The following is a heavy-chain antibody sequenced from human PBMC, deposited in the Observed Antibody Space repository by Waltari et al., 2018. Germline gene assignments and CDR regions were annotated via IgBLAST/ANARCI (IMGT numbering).Heavy chain of an antibody. CDR3: AKEGLPAAMPFVDY. D-gene: IGHD2-2*01. CDR1: GLPFSSYA. CDR2: ISGSGGST. Sequence: EVQLVESGGGLVQPGGSLRLSCAAAGLPFSSYAMSWVRQAPGKGLGWVSAISGSGGSTYYADSVKGRFTISRDNSKNTLYLQMNSLRGEDTAVYYCAKEGLPAAMPFVDYWGQGTLVTVSS. V-gene: IGHV3-23*04. J-gene: IGHJ4*02.